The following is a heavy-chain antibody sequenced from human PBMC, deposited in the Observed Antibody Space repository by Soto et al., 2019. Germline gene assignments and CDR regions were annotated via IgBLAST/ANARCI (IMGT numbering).Heavy chain of an antibody. J-gene: IGHJ6*02. CDR3: TKDDGYNDSTYYHYCGMDV. CDR1: GFTFSGYY. CDR2: ISYDGSTE. Sequence: AGSLPLSCAASGFTFSGYYMHWVRQAPGKGLEWVAVISYDGSTEYYADSVKGRFTISRDNSANRLFLQMNSLRPEDTAVYYCTKDDGYNDSTYYHYCGMDVWGQGTTVTVSS. V-gene: IGHV3-30*18. D-gene: IGHD5-12*01.